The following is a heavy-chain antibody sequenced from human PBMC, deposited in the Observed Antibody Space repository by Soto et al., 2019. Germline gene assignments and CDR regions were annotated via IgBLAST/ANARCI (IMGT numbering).Heavy chain of an antibody. V-gene: IGHV4-59*12. D-gene: IGHD3-16*01. CDR2: IYYSGST. J-gene: IGHJ5*02. CDR3: VREGGDNWLDP. CDR1: GGSISSSY. Sequence: SLTCTVSGGSISSSYWSWIRQPPGKGLEWIGYIYYSGSTNYNPSLKSRVTISVDTSKNQFSLKLSSVTAADTAVYYCVREGGDNWLDPWGQGTLVTVSS.